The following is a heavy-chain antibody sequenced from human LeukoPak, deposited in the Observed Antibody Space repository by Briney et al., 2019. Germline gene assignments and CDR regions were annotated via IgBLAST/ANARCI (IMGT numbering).Heavy chain of an antibody. J-gene: IGHJ4*02. CDR2: IYHSGST. V-gene: IGHV4-59*12. CDR1: GGSISSYY. CDR3: ARTGEAFDY. Sequence: SETLSLTCTVSGGSISSYYWSWIRQPPGKGLEWIGYIYHSGSTYYNPSLKSRVTISVDRSKNQFSLKLSSVTAADTAVYYCARTGEAFDYWGQGTLVTVSS. D-gene: IGHD7-27*01.